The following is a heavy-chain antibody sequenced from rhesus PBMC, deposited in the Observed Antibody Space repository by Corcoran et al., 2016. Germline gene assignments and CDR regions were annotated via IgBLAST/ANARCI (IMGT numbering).Heavy chain of an antibody. Sequence: QVQLVQSGAEIKQPGASVKLSCKASGYTFTSYYMHWVRQAPGKGLEWIGLISPFNRNKGYAKNFQGRITITTDTSTSKGYMELSSLRSEDTAVYYCTRGNSGSSGLDSWGQGVVVTVSS. D-gene: IGHD3-16*01. V-gene: IGHV1-1*01. J-gene: IGHJ6*01. CDR3: TRGNSGSSGLDS. CDR2: ISPFNRNK. CDR1: GYTFTSYY.